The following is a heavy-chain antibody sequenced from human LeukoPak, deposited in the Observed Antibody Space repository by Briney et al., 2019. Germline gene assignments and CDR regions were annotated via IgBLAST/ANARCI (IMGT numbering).Heavy chain of an antibody. CDR1: GYSISSGYY. CDR2: FYHSGLT. D-gene: IGHD6-13*01. CDR3: ARVTGYVMEDYFDY. J-gene: IGHJ4*02. V-gene: IGHV4-38-2*02. Sequence: SETLSLTCTVAGYSISSGYYWGWIRQPPGKGLEWIGNFYHSGLTYYNPSLKSRVTISVDTSKNQFSLRLSSVTAADTAVYYCARVTGYVMEDYFDYWGQGTLVTVSS.